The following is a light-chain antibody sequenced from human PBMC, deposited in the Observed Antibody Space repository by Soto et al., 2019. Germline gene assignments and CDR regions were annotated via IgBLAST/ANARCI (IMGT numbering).Light chain of an antibody. CDR2: KAS. CDR1: QTISSW. V-gene: IGKV1-5*03. CDR3: QQYNLYWT. J-gene: IGKJ1*01. Sequence: DIQMTQSPSTLSGSVGDRVTITCRASQTISSWLAWYQQKPGKAPKLLIYKASTLKSGVPSRFSGSGSGTEFTLTISSLQPDDFATYYCQQYNLYWTFGQGTRWIS.